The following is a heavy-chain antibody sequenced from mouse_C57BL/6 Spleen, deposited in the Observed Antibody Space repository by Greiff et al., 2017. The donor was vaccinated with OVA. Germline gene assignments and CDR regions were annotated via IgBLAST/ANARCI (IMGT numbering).Heavy chain of an antibody. V-gene: IGHV1-59*01. D-gene: IGHD2-3*01. J-gene: IGHJ2*01. CDR1: GYTFTSYW. CDR3: ARYNGSHFDY. CDR2: IDPSDSYT. Sequence: QVQLQQPGAELVRPGTSVQLSCKASGYTFTSYWMHWVKQRPGQGLEWIGVIDPSDSYTNYNQKFKGKATLTVDTSSSTAYMQLSSLTSEDSAVYYCARYNGSHFDYWGQGTTLTVSS.